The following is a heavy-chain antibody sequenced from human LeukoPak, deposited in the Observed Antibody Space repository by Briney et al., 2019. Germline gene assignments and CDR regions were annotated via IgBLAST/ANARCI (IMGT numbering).Heavy chain of an antibody. CDR1: GFTFSSYA. V-gene: IGHV3-64*01. Sequence: EGSLRLSCAASGFTFSSYAMHWVRQAPGKGLEYVSAISSNGGSTYYANSVKGRFTISRDNSKNTLYLQMGSLRAEDMAVYYCARTYSSGWTGFDYWGQGTLVTVSS. CDR3: ARTYSSGWTGFDY. J-gene: IGHJ4*02. D-gene: IGHD6-19*01. CDR2: ISSNGGST.